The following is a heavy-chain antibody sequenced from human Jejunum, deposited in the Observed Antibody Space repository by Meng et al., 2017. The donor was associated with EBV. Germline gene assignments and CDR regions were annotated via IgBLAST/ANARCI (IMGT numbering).Heavy chain of an antibody. CDR3: VRDQNGSYFAY. CDR2: IYNSEST. D-gene: IGHD1-26*01. J-gene: IGHJ4*02. Sequence: QVQLQESGPGLVKPSETLSLTCTVSGGSVSSGGYYWSWIRQPPGKGLEWIGYIYNSESTNYKSSLKSRVTISADTSKNQFSLRLSSVTAADTAVYYCVRDQNGSYFAYWGQGTLVTVSS. V-gene: IGHV4-61*08. CDR1: GGSVSSGGYY.